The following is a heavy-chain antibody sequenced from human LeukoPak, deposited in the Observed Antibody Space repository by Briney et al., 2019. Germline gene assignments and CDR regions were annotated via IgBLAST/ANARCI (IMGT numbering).Heavy chain of an antibody. CDR1: GFTFSSYW. D-gene: IGHD3-3*01. J-gene: IGHJ5*02. CDR2: IIRDGSST. Sequence: GGSLRLSCVASGFTFSSYWMHWVRQAQGEGLVWVSRIIRDGSSTSYADSVKGRFTISRDNAKNTLYLQMNSLRAEDTAVYYCASLRPFWSSYVGNWFDPWGQGTLVTVSS. V-gene: IGHV3-74*01. CDR3: ASLRPFWSSYVGNWFDP.